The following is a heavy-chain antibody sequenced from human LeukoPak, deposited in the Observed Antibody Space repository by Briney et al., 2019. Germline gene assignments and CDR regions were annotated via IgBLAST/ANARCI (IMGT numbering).Heavy chain of an antibody. D-gene: IGHD1-26*01. Sequence: KPGGSLRLSCAASGFTFSSYSMNWVRQAPGKGLEWVSSISSSSSYIYYADSVKGRFTISRDNAKNSLYLQMNSLRAEDTAVYYCAREDQGPPPEFNSGSYGPDAFDIWGQGTMVTVSS. CDR2: ISSSSSYI. J-gene: IGHJ3*02. CDR3: AREDQGPPPEFNSGSYGPDAFDI. CDR1: GFTFSSYS. V-gene: IGHV3-21*01.